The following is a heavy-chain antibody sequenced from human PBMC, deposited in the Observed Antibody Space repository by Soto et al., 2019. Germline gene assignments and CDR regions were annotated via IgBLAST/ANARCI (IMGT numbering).Heavy chain of an antibody. D-gene: IGHD6-19*01. CDR1: GYTSTSYG. CDR2: ISAYNGNT. J-gene: IGHJ5*02. CDR3: ARVYTEYSSGWYWLDP. Sequence: ASVKVSCKASGYTSTSYGISWVRQAPGQGLEWMGWISAYNGNTNYAQKLQGRVTMTTDTSTSTAYMELRSLRSDDTAVYYCARVYTEYSSGWYWLDPWGQGTLVTVSS. V-gene: IGHV1-18*01.